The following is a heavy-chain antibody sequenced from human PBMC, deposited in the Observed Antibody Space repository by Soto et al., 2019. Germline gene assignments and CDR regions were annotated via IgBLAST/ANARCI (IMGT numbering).Heavy chain of an antibody. J-gene: IGHJ6*02. CDR2: IYYSGST. V-gene: IGHV4-31*03. Sequence: ASETLSLTCTVSGGSISSGGYYWSWIRQHPGKGLEWIGYIYYSGSTYYNPSLKSRVTISVDTSKNQFSLKLSSVTAADTAVYYCARDPYYDFWSGYYNNEGGYYYYGMDVWGQGTTVTVSS. D-gene: IGHD3-3*01. CDR3: ARDPYYDFWSGYYNNEGGYYYYGMDV. CDR1: GGSISSGGYY.